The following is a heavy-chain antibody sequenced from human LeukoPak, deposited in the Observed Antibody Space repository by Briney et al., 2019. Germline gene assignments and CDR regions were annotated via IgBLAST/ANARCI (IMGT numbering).Heavy chain of an antibody. Sequence: GGSLRLSCAASGFTFSSYAMSWVRQAPGKGLEWVSAISGSGGSTYYADSVKGRFTISRDNAKNSLYLQMNSLRAEDTAVYYCARDTLGYCSGGSCYSFDYWGQGTLVTVSS. CDR2: ISGSGGST. CDR3: ARDTLGYCSGGSCYSFDY. V-gene: IGHV3-23*01. J-gene: IGHJ4*02. CDR1: GFTFSSYA. D-gene: IGHD2-15*01.